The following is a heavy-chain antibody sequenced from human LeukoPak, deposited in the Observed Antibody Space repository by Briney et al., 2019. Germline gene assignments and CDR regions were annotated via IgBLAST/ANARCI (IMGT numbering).Heavy chain of an antibody. D-gene: IGHD2-2*01. J-gene: IGHJ4*02. CDR2: ISGSGGST. Sequence: GGSLRLSCAASGFTFSGSSMHWVRQAPGKGLEWVSAISGSGGSTYYADSVKGRFTISRDNSKNTLYLQMNSLRAEDTAVYYCARGGQTRYCSSTSCWEGYFDYWGQGTLVTVSS. CDR3: ARGGQTRYCSSTSCWEGYFDY. V-gene: IGHV3-23*01. CDR1: GFTFSGSS.